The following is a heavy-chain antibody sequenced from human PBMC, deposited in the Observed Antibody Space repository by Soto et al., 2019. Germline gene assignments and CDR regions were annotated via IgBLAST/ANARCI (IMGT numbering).Heavy chain of an antibody. CDR3: AKDLWLLSPSYYYGMDV. Sequence: SGGSLRLSCAASGFTFSSYGMHWVRQAPGKGLEWVAVISYDGSNKYYADSVKGRFTISRDNSKNTLYLQMNSLRAEDTAVYYCAKDLWLLSPSYYYGMDVWGQGTTVTVSS. J-gene: IGHJ6*02. D-gene: IGHD3-3*01. CDR1: GFTFSSYG. CDR2: ISYDGSNK. V-gene: IGHV3-30*18.